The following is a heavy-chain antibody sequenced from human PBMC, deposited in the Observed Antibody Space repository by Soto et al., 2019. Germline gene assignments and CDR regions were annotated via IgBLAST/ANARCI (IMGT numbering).Heavy chain of an antibody. CDR1: GSFISNGYW. Sequence: LSLTCDVSGSFISNGYWWGWVRQPPGKGLEWVGSLSHGGRTYYNPSLKSRVTISIDTSKNHLSLRLTSVTAADTAVYYCARDDRPYDSIGLDYGLDVWGQGTTVTVSS. J-gene: IGHJ6*02. V-gene: IGHV4-38-2*01. D-gene: IGHD3-22*01. CDR3: ARDDRPYDSIGLDYGLDV. CDR2: LSHGGRT.